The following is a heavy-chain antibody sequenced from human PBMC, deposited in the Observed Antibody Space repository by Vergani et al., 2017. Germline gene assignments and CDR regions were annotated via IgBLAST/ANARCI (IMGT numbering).Heavy chain of an antibody. CDR2: ISAYNGNT. CDR3: ARGPSYSSTSRQSFVGPI. CDR1: GYTFTGYY. Sequence: QVQLVQSGAEVKKPGASVKVSCKASGYTFTGYYMHWVRQAPGQGLEWMGWISAYNGNTNYAQKLQGRVTMTTDTSTSTAYMELRSLRSDDTAVYYCARGPSYSSTSRQSFVGPIWGQGTMVTVSS. V-gene: IGHV1-18*04. D-gene: IGHD2-2*01. J-gene: IGHJ3*02.